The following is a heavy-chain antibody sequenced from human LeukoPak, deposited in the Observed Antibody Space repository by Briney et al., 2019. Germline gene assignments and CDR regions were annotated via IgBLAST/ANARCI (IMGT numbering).Heavy chain of an antibody. CDR2: ISYDGSNK. Sequence: PGRSLRLSCAASGFTFSSYAMHWVRRGPGKGLEWVAAISYDGSNKNYAESVKGRFTISRDNSKNTLYLQMNSLRAEDTAVYYCARGDWVPEYWGQGTLVTVSS. CDR1: GFTFSSYA. J-gene: IGHJ4*02. V-gene: IGHV3-30*04. D-gene: IGHD3-9*01. CDR3: ARGDWVPEY.